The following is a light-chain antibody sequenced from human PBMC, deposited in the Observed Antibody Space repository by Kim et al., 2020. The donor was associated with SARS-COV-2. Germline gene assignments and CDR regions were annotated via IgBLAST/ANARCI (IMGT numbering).Light chain of an antibody. J-gene: IGLJ2*01. CDR3: LLFIGGVPL. Sequence: PGGSVTLTCASSAGAVTSAYYPNWFQQKPGQAPRSLIYNTENKHSWTPARFSGSLLGGRAALTLSGVQPEDEADYYCLLFIGGVPLFGGGTKVTVL. CDR1: AGAVTSAYY. V-gene: IGLV7-43*01. CDR2: NTE.